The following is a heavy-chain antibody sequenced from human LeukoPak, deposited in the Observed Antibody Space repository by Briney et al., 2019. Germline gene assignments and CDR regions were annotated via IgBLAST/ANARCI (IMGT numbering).Heavy chain of an antibody. CDR3: AGLSITMVRGVTDAFDI. V-gene: IGHV4-34*01. Sequence: SETLSLTCAVYGGSFSGYYWSWIRQPPGKGLEWIGEINHSGSTNYNPSLKSRVTISVDTSKNQFSLKLSAVTAADTAVYYCAGLSITMVRGVTDAFDIWGQGTMVTVSS. CDR1: GGSFSGYY. J-gene: IGHJ3*02. D-gene: IGHD3-10*01. CDR2: INHSGST.